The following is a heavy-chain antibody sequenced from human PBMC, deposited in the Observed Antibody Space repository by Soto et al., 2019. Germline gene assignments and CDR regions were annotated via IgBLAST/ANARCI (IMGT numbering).Heavy chain of an antibody. V-gene: IGHV3-23*01. Sequence: EVQLLESGGGLVQPGGSLRLSCAASGFTFSNHGMSWVRQAPGKGLEWVSSIGTSGATTYYADSVKGRFTISRDNSKKTLSLQMNSLRAEDTAVYYCAKLRTNYGSDFWGQGTLVAVAS. CDR2: IGTSGATT. CDR1: GFTFSNHG. D-gene: IGHD4-17*01. CDR3: AKLRTNYGSDF. J-gene: IGHJ4*02.